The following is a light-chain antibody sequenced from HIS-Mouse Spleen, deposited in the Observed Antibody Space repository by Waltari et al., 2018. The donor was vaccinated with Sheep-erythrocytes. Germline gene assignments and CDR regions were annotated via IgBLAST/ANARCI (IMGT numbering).Light chain of an antibody. Sequence: QSALTQPASVSVSPRQSIPISCTGTSSDVGSYNLVSWYQQHPGKAPKLMIYEGSKRPSGVSNRFSGSKSGNTASLTISGLQAEDEADYYCCSYAGSSTWVFGGGTKLTVL. CDR1: SSDVGSYNL. J-gene: IGLJ3*02. CDR3: CSYAGSSTWV. CDR2: EGS. V-gene: IGLV2-23*01.